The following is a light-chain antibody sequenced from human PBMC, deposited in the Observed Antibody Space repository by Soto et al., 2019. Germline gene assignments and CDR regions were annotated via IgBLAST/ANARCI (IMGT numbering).Light chain of an antibody. J-gene: IGLJ3*02. V-gene: IGLV2-14*01. CDR1: SSDVGGYNY. CDR3: SSYTSSRTRV. CDR2: EVS. Sequence: QSALTQPASVSGSPGQSITISCTGTSSDVGGYNYVSWYQQHPGKAPKLMIYEVSNRPSGVSNRFSGSKSGNTASLTISELQAEDEADYYCSSYTSSRTRVLGGGTQVTV.